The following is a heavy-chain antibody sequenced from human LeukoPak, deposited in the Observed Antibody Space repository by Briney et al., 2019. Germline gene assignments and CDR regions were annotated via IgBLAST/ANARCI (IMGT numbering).Heavy chain of an antibody. CDR2: INHSGST. J-gene: IGHJ4*02. D-gene: IGHD3-22*01. V-gene: IGHV4-34*01. Sequence: SETLSLTCAVYGGSFSGYYWSWIRQPPGKGLEWIGEINHSGSTSYNPSLKSRVTISVDTSKNQFSLKLSSVTAADTAVYYCARDHFDSSGYREYYFDYWGQGTLVTVSS. CDR3: ARDHFDSSGYREYYFDY. CDR1: GGSFSGYY.